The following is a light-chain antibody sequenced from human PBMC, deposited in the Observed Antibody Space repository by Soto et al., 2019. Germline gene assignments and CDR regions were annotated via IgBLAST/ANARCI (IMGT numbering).Light chain of an antibody. Sequence: QSALTQPASVSGSPGQSITISCTGTSSDVGAYNYVSWYQQHPGKAPQLMIYGVSNRPSGIPNRFSGSKSGNTASLTISGLPAEDEADYYCNSYTTTRTVVFGGGTKLTVL. CDR2: GVS. CDR1: SSDVGAYNY. V-gene: IGLV2-14*01. CDR3: NSYTTTRTVV. J-gene: IGLJ3*02.